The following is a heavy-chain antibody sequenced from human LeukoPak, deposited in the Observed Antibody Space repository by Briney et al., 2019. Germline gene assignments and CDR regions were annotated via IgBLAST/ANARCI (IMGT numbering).Heavy chain of an antibody. CDR3: AREVWQQLVRVIDY. V-gene: IGHV4-59*12. Sequence: SETLSLTCTVSGISISSNYWSWLRQPPGKGLEWIGYVYDTGSTNYNPSLKSRVTMSVDTSKNQFSLKLSSVTAADTAVYYCAREVWQQLVRVIDYWGQGTLVTVSS. D-gene: IGHD6-13*01. J-gene: IGHJ4*02. CDR2: VYDTGST. CDR1: GISISSNY.